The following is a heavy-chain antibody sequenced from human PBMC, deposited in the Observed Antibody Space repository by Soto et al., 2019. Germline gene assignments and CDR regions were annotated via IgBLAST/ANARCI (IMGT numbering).Heavy chain of an antibody. CDR2: ISGNGGST. J-gene: IGHJ5*02. Sequence: GGSLRLSCAASGFTFSSCAMGWVRQAPGKGLEWVSGISGNGGSTYYADSVKGRFTISRDTSKNTLYLQMDSLGAEDTAIYYCANFVGDGNTDYDTWCLGTLLTVSS. D-gene: IGHD2-15*01. CDR1: GFTFSSCA. CDR3: ANFVGDGNTDYDT. V-gene: IGHV3-23*01.